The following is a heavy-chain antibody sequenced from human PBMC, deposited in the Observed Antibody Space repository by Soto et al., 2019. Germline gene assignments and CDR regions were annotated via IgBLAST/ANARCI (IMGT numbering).Heavy chain of an antibody. J-gene: IGHJ6*02. CDR1: GGSISSYY. D-gene: IGHD3-3*01. Sequence: SETLSLTCTVSGGSISSYYWSWIRQPAGKGLERIGRIYTSGSTNYNPSLKSRVTMSVDTSKNQFSLKLSSVTAADTAVYYCARGLSNREYYDFWSGYHDSAYYYYGMDVWGQGTTVTVSS. V-gene: IGHV4-4*07. CDR3: ARGLSNREYYDFWSGYHDSAYYYYGMDV. CDR2: IYTSGST.